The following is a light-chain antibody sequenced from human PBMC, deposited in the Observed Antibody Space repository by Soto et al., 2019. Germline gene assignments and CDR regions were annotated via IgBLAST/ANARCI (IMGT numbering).Light chain of an antibody. J-gene: IGKJ4*01. V-gene: IGKV3-11*01. CDR1: QPVSSY. Sequence: EIVLTQSPATLSLSPGERATLSCRASQPVSSYLAWYQQKPAQAPRLLIYDASNRATGIPARFSGSGSGTDFTLTISSLEPEDFAVYFCQQRSNWPLTFGGGTKVEIK. CDR3: QQRSNWPLT. CDR2: DAS.